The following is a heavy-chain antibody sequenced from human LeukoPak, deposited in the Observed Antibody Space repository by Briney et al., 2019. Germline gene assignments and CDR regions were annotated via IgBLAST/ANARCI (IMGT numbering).Heavy chain of an antibody. V-gene: IGHV3-64D*06. CDR1: GFTFSTSA. J-gene: IGHJ4*02. Sequence: GGSLRLSCSASGFTFSTSAMHWVRQAPGKGPQFASAITTNGRSTYYADSVEGRFTISRDNSKSTLDLQMSSLRPEDTAVYYCVRDLTWGQGTLVTVSS. CDR2: ITTNGRST. D-gene: IGHD4/OR15-4a*01. CDR3: VRDLT.